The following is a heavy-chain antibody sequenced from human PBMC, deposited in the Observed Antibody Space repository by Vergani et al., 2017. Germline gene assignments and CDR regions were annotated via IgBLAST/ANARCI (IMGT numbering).Heavy chain of an antibody. V-gene: IGHV4-39*01. CDR2: IYYSGST. J-gene: IGHJ6*02. CDR1: GGSISSSSYY. Sequence: QVRLQESGPGLVKPSETLSLTCSVSGGSISSSSYYWGWIRQPPGKGLGWIGSIYYSGSTYYNPSLKSRVTISVDTSKNQFSLKLSSVTAADTAVYYCARHLAYCGGDCYPYYYGMDVWGQGTTVTVSS. CDR3: ARHLAYCGGDCYPYYYGMDV. D-gene: IGHD2-21*02.